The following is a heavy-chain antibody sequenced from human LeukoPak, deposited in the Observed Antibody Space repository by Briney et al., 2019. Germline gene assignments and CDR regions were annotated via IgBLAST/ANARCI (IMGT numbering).Heavy chain of an antibody. CDR3: ARAGELRYMDV. V-gene: IGHV3-11*01. J-gene: IGHJ6*03. CDR1: GFTFDDYG. CDR2: IKGTGLTT. D-gene: IGHD3-16*01. Sequence: GGSLRLSCAASGFTFDDYGMSWVRQAPGKGLDWVSTIKGTGLTTYYADSVKGRFTISRDNSKNTVFLQMGSLRADDTAMYYCARAGELRYMDVWGKGTAVTVSS.